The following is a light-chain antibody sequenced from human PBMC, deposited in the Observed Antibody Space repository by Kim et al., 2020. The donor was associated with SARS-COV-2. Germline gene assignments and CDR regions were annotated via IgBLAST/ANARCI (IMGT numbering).Light chain of an antibody. J-gene: IGKJ2*02. CDR2: GTS. CDR3: LQHRTYPCT. V-gene: IGKV1-17*01. Sequence: SASVRDGVTITCRASQGITDNLAWYQQKPGKAPKRLIYGTSRLQSGVPSRFSGSGFGTEFTLTITSLQPEDFATYYCLQHRTYPCTFGQGTKLEI. CDR1: QGITDN.